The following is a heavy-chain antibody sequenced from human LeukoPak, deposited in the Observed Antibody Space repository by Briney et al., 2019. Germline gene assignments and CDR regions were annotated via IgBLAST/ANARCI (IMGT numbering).Heavy chain of an antibody. CDR1: GYSFTSYW. V-gene: IGHV5-51*01. J-gene: IGHJ6*03. CDR2: IYPGDSDT. D-gene: IGHD1-7*01. CDR3: ARRAGTTSGYYYYYYMDV. Sequence: GESLQISCKGSGYSFTSYWIGWVRQMPGKGLEWMGIIYPGDSDTRYSPSFQGQVTISADKSINTAYLQWSSLKASDTAMYYCARRAGTTSGYYYYYYMDVWGKGTTVTVSS.